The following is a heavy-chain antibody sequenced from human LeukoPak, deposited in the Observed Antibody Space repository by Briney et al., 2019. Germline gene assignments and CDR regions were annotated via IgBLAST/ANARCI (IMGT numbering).Heavy chain of an antibody. CDR1: GYTFTTYD. CDR2: LSPNSGQT. Sequence: ASVKVPCKASGYTFTTYDINWVRQATGQGLEWMGWLSPNSGQTAYAQKFQGRVTMTRDISISTFYLELSSLTSEDTAVYYCTRGNGVAGDYWGQGTLVTVSS. CDR3: TRGNGVAGDY. V-gene: IGHV1-8*01. D-gene: IGHD6-19*01. J-gene: IGHJ4*02.